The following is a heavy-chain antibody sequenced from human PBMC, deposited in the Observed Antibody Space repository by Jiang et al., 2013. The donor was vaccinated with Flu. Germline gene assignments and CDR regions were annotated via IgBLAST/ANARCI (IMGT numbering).Heavy chain of an antibody. CDR3: AARDSSGYYDAFDI. J-gene: IGHJ3*02. D-gene: IGHD3-22*01. Sequence: GAEVKKPGTSVKVSCKASGFTFTSSAMQWVRQARGQRLEWIGWIVVGSGNTNYAQKFQERVTITRDMSTSTAYMELSSLRSEDTAVYYCAARDSSGYYDAFDIWGQGTMVTVSS. CDR1: GFTFTSSA. V-gene: IGHV1-58*02. CDR2: IVVGSGNT.